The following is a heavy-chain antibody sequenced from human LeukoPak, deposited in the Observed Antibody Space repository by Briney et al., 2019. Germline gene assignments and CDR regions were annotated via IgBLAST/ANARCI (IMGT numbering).Heavy chain of an antibody. CDR1: GFTFSSYA. CDR2: ISGSGGST. CDR3: AKLPIVVVVAATWWFDP. Sequence: GGSLRLSCAASGFTFSSYAMSWVRQAPGKGPEWVSGISGSGGSTYYADSVKGRFTISRDNSKNTLYLQMNSLRAEDTAVYYCAKLPIVVVVAATWWFDPWGQGTLVTVSS. J-gene: IGHJ5*02. D-gene: IGHD2-15*01. V-gene: IGHV3-23*01.